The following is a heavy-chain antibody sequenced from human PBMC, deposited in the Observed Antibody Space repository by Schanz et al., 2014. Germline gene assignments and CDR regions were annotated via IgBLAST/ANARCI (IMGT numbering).Heavy chain of an antibody. CDR1: GYTFTSYG. CDR3: ARGGEYMVVLVAVTREYYYHAMDV. CDR2: ISADNGNT. J-gene: IGHJ6*02. Sequence: QVQLVQSGAEVKKPGASVKVSCKASGYTFTSYGISWVRQAPGQGLEWMGWISADNGNTNYAQRLQGRVTMTTDTSTSTAYMELRSLRSDDTAVYYCARGGEYMVVLVAVTREYYYHAMDVWGQGTTVTVSS. V-gene: IGHV1-18*01. D-gene: IGHD2-15*01.